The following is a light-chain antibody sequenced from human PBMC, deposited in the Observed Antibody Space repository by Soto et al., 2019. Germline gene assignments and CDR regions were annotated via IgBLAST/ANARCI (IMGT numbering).Light chain of an antibody. CDR1: QSAISN. Sequence: EIVMTQSPSTLSVSPGERVTRSCRASQSAISNFAWYKQKPGQTPRLLIYDASTRATDIPARFSGSGSGTDFTLTISSLLSEDFAVYYCHQYYKWPLTFGGGTKVDIK. J-gene: IGKJ4*01. CDR3: HQYYKWPLT. CDR2: DAS. V-gene: IGKV3-15*01.